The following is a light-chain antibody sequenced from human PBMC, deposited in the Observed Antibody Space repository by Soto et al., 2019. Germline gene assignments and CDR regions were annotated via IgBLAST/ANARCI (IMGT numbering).Light chain of an antibody. J-gene: IGLJ1*01. CDR1: SSNIGNNT. Sequence: QSVLTQPPSASATPGQRVTVSCSGSSSNIGNNTVNWYQQFPGTAPKLLIHSNSQRPSGVPDRFSGSKSGTSASLAISGLQSEDEADYYCATWDDSLNVFVFGPGTKLTVL. V-gene: IGLV1-44*01. CDR3: ATWDDSLNVFV. CDR2: SNS.